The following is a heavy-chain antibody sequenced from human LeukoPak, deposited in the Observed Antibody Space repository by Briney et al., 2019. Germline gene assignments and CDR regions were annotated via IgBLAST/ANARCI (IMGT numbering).Heavy chain of an antibody. Sequence: VASVKVSCKASGYTFTGYYMHWVRQAPGQGLEWMGRINPNGGGTNYAQKFQGRVTMTRDTSINTAYMDLSRLRSDDTAVYYCARGRNSVYYFNVVAPSYFDYWGQGTLVTVSS. CDR2: INPNGGGT. CDR1: GYTFTGYY. D-gene: IGHD3-22*01. CDR3: ARGRNSVYYFNVVAPSYFDY. J-gene: IGHJ4*02. V-gene: IGHV1-2*06.